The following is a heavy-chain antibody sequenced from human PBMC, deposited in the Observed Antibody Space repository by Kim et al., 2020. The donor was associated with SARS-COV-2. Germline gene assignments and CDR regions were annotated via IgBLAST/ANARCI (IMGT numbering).Heavy chain of an antibody. V-gene: IGHV4-59*01. CDR1: GDSITSYY. D-gene: IGHD1-7*01. CDR2: INYRGDA. J-gene: IGHJ6*02. CDR3: AKDRGKHPKVELRKNYYKYAMDV. Sequence: SETLSLTCSVSGDSITSYYWNWIRQSPGRGLEWMAYINYRGDAKYNPSLKSRVTISVDTSKNQFSLRLRSVTAADTAVYFCAKDRGKHPKVELRKNYYKYAMDVWGRGTTVIVSS.